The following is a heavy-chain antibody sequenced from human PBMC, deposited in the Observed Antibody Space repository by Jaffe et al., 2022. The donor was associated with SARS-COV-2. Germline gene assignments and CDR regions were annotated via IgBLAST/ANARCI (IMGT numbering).Heavy chain of an antibody. D-gene: IGHD6-19*01. J-gene: IGHJ4*02. Sequence: QLQLQESGPGLVKPSETLSLTCTVSGDSFGGSDYYWGWIRQPPGKGLEWIGSLYSSGSTYYNPSLKSRGTISGDTPKNHFSLKLNSVTAADTAVYYCARHFRGWYNFFDSWGQGTLVTVSS. V-gene: IGHV4-39*01. CDR1: GDSFGGSDYY. CDR3: ARHFRGWYNFFDS. CDR2: LYSSGST.